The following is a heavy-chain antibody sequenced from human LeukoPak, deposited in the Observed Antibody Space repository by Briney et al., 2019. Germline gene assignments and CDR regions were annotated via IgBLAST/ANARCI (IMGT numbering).Heavy chain of an antibody. CDR1: GGSISSDY. V-gene: IGHV4-4*07. CDR2: IYNSGST. Sequence: RTSETLSLTCTVSGGSISSDYWSWIRQPAGKGLEWVGRIYNSGSTNYNPSLKSRVTMSVDTSKNQFSLKVSSVTAADTAVYYCARDSGTTGEVKFDPWGQGTLVTVSS. J-gene: IGHJ5*02. D-gene: IGHD3-10*01. CDR3: ARDSGTTGEVKFDP.